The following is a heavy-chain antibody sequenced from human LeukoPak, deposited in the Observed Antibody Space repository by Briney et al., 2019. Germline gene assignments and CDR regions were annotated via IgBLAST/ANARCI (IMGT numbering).Heavy chain of an antibody. V-gene: IGHV3-21*01. J-gene: IGHJ4*02. CDR3: AREKAVAKHFDY. CDR2: ISSSSSYI. CDR1: GFTFSSYS. Sequence: PGGSLRLSCAASGFTFSSYSMNWVRQAPGKGLEWVSSISSSSSYIYYADSVKGRFTISRDNAKNSLYLQMNSLRAEDTAVYYCAREKAVAKHFDYWGQGTLVTVSS. D-gene: IGHD6-19*01.